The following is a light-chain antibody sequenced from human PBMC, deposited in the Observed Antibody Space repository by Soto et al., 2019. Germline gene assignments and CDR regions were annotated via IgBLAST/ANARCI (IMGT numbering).Light chain of an antibody. Sequence: QSALTQPASVSGSPGQSITISCTGTSSDVGLYNLVSWYQHPPGKAPKLIIYEVNERPSGISDRFSGSKSGNTASLTISGLQDEDEADYYCCSYVGSSILMFGGGTQLTVL. V-gene: IGLV2-23*02. CDR3: CSYVGSSILM. CDR2: EVN. CDR1: SSDVGLYNL. J-gene: IGLJ3*02.